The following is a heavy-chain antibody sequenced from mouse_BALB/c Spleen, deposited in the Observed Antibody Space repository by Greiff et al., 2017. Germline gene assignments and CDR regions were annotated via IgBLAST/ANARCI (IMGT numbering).Heavy chain of an antibody. CDR1: GYTFTSYY. J-gene: IGHJ4*01. Sequence: VQLQQSGAELVKPGASVKLSCKASGYTFTSYYMYWVKQRPGQGLEWIGEINPSNGGTNFNEKFKSKATLTVDKSSSTAYMQLSSLTSEDSAVYYCTRPYYRYSYAMDYWDQGTSVTVSS. CDR2: INPSNGGT. CDR3: TRPYYRYSYAMDY. V-gene: IGHV1S81*02. D-gene: IGHD2-14*01.